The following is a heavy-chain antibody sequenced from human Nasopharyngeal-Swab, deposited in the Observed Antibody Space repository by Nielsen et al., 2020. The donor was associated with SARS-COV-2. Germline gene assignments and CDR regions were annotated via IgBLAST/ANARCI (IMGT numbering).Heavy chain of an antibody. V-gene: IGHV1-8*01. CDR2: MTPNTGYT. Sequence: ASVKVSCKASGFTFTTYDINWVRQASGQGPEWMGWMTPNTGYTGYAQKFQGRVTMTWNTSISTAYMDLSSLTSEDTAVYYCARGGPVAFDYWGQGSLVIVSS. J-gene: IGHJ4*02. CDR1: GFTFTTYD. D-gene: IGHD6-19*01. CDR3: ARGGPVAFDY.